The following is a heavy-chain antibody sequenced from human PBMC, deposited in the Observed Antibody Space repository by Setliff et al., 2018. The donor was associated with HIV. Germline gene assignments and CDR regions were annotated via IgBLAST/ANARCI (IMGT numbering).Heavy chain of an antibody. CDR2: IYHTGST. CDR1: GDSISSGDYY. CDR3: ARHDSGGYYSLDY. D-gene: IGHD3-22*01. V-gene: IGHV4-39*01. Sequence: SETLSLTCIVSGDSISSGDYYWGWIRQSPGNGLEWIGSIYHTGSTYYKPSLKSRVTISVDTSKNQFSLRLSSVAAGDTAVYYCARHDSGGYYSLDYWGQGTMVTVSS. J-gene: IGHJ4*03.